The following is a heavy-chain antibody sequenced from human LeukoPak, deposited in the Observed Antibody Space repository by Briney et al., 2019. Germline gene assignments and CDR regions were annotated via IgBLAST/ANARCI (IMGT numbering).Heavy chain of an antibody. D-gene: IGHD3-22*01. CDR2: INPNSGGT. CDR1: GYTFTGYY. J-gene: IGHJ4*02. CDR3: ARVSDTSGASCFAF. Sequence: ASVKVSCKASGYTFTGYYMHWVRQAPGQGLEWMGRINPNSGGTNYAQKFQGRVTMTRDTSISTAYMELSRLTSDDTAVYFCARVSDTSGASCFAFWGQGTLVTVSS. V-gene: IGHV1-2*06.